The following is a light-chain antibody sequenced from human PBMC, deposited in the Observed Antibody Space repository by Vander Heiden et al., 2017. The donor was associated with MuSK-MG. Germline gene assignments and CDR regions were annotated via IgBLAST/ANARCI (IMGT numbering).Light chain of an antibody. V-gene: IGKV1-6*01. CDR1: QGVRSD. CDR3: LQDFNDPRT. Sequence: AIHPTQSPSSLSASVGDRITITCRASQGVRSDLGWYQEKPGKAPKLLIYTAYDLQAGVPARFSGSKSGTEFTLTISTLQPEDVATYYCLQDFNDPRTFGEGTKVEIK. J-gene: IGKJ1*01. CDR2: TAY.